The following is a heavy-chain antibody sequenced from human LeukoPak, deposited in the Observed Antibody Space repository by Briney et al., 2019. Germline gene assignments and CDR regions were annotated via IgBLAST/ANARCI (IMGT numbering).Heavy chain of an antibody. J-gene: IGHJ4*02. V-gene: IGHV3-11*04. CDR3: ARDLYYDSSGYHGY. Sequence: GGSLRLSCAASGFTFRDYYMSWIRQAPGKGLEGCSYISSSGSTIYYADSVKGRYTISRDNAKNSLYLQMSSLRAEDTAVYYCARDLYYDSSGYHGYWGQGTLVTVSS. CDR1: GFTFRDYY. D-gene: IGHD3-22*01. CDR2: ISSSGSTI.